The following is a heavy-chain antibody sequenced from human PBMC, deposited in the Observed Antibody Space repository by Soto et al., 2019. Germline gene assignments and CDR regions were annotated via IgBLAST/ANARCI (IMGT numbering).Heavy chain of an antibody. CDR2: IMPVFPTP. D-gene: IGHD1-1*01. Sequence: QVQLVQSGAEVKKPGSSVKVSCKTSGGTFRTSAISWVRQAPGQGLEWMGGIMPVFPTPDYAQKFQGRVKNTADESTSTVYMEQSSIRSEITAVYYCARDKDPQQLGCNYYYIMDVWGQGTTVTVSS. CDR1: GGTFRTSA. CDR3: ARDKDPQQLGCNYYYIMDV. V-gene: IGHV1-69*12. J-gene: IGHJ6*01.